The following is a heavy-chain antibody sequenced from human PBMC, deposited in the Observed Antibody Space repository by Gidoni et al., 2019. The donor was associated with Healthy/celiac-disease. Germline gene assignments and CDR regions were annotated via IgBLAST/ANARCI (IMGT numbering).Heavy chain of an antibody. CDR1: GFTFSNAW. J-gene: IGHJ4*02. CDR3: TTIPLWFGELLSDY. CDR2: IKSKTDGGTT. D-gene: IGHD3-10*01. V-gene: IGHV3-15*01. Sequence: EVQLVESGGGLVKPGGSLRLSCAASGFTFSNAWMSWVRQAPGKGLEWVGRIKSKTDGGTTDYAAPVKGRFTISRDDSKNTLYLQMNSLKTEDTAVYYCTTIPLWFGELLSDYWGQGTLVTVSS.